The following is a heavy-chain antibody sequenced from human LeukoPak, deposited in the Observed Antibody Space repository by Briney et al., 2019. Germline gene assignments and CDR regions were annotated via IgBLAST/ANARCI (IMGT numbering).Heavy chain of an antibody. V-gene: IGHV1-2*02. D-gene: IGHD3-22*01. J-gene: IGHJ4*02. CDR2: INPNSGGT. CDR3: ASVYYYDSSGYSPFDY. Sequence: ASVKVSCKASGYTFTGYYMHWVRQAPGQGLEWMGWINPNSGGTNYAQKFQGRVTMTRDTSISTAYMELSRLRPDDTAVYYCASVYYYDSSGYSPFDYWGQGTLVTVSS. CDR1: GYTFTGYY.